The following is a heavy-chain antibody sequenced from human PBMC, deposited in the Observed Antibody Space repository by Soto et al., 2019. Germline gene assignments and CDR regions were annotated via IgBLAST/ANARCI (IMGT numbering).Heavy chain of an antibody. CDR3: AKLGGVHYYDSSGYYYPDYFDY. Sequence: QVQLVESGGGVVQPGRSLRLSCAASGFTFSSYGMPWVRQAPGKELEWVAVISYDGSNKYYADSVKGRFTISRDNSKNTLYLQMNSLRAEDTAVYYCAKLGGVHYYDSSGYYYPDYFDYWGQGTLVTVSS. V-gene: IGHV3-30*18. CDR2: ISYDGSNK. CDR1: GFTFSSYG. J-gene: IGHJ4*02. D-gene: IGHD3-22*01.